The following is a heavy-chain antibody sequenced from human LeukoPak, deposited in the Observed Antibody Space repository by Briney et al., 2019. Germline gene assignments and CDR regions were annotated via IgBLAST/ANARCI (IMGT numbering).Heavy chain of an antibody. CDR3: ARDAPSITMVRGVITNGLDY. CDR1: GFTFSSYW. V-gene: IGHV3-7*01. Sequence: GGSLRLPCAASGFTFSSYWMSWVRQAPGRGLEWVANIKQDGSEKYYVDSVKGRFTISRDNAKNSLYLQMNSLRAEDTAVYYCARDAPSITMVRGVITNGLDYWGQGTLVTVSS. D-gene: IGHD3-10*01. J-gene: IGHJ4*02. CDR2: IKQDGSEK.